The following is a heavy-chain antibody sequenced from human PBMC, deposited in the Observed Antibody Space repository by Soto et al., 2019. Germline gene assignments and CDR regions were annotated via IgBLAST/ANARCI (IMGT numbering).Heavy chain of an antibody. CDR3: ARDDPDYTGSGRERTPFDY. Sequence: QVQLVQSGAEVKKPGASVKVSCKASGYTFSSYYLHWVRQAPGQGLEWMGMINPSDGATAYAQTFQGKXTXTXDXPTSTVYMELSSLRSEDTAVYHCARDDPDYTGSGRERTPFDYWGQGTLVTVSS. J-gene: IGHJ4*02. CDR1: GYTFSSYY. V-gene: IGHV1-46*01. D-gene: IGHD3-10*01. CDR2: INPSDGAT.